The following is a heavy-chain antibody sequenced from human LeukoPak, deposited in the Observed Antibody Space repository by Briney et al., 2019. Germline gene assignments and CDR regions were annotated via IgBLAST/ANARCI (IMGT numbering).Heavy chain of an antibody. V-gene: IGHV3-23*01. CDR1: GFTFSSYA. D-gene: IGHD2-15*01. CDR3: AKDDCSGGSCYSWSAFDI. Sequence: GGSLRLSCAASGFTFSSYAMSWVRQAPGKGLEWVSAISGSGGSTYYADSVKGRFTISRDSSKNTLYLQMNSLRAEDTAVYYCAKDDCSGGSCYSWSAFDIWGQGTMVTVSS. J-gene: IGHJ3*02. CDR2: ISGSGGST.